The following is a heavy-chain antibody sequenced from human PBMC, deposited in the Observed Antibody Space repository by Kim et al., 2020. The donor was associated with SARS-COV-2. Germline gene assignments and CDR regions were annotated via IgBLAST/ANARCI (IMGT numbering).Heavy chain of an antibody. D-gene: IGHD2-15*01. J-gene: IGHJ6*02. V-gene: IGHV1-3*01. Sequence: ASVKVSCKASGYTFTSYAMHWVRQAPGQRLEWMGWINAGNGNTKYSQKFQGRVTITRDTSASTAYMELSSLRSEDTAVYYCARGPPLRISPSGMDVWGQGTTVTVSS. CDR3: ARGPPLRISPSGMDV. CDR2: INAGNGNT. CDR1: GYTFTSYA.